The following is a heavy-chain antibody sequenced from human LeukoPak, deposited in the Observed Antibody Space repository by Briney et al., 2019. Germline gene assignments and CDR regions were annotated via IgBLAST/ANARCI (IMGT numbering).Heavy chain of an antibody. CDR1: GDSINSLDL. CDR3: ANYGSGSYRFDP. J-gene: IGHJ5*02. V-gene: IGHV4-4*02. D-gene: IGHD3-10*01. CDR2: MYLSGTT. Sequence: SGTLSLTCTVSGDSINSLDLWSWVRQPPGKGLEWIGEMYLSGTTHSNPSVKSRVTISIDKSKNQFFLNLSSVTAADTAVYYCANYGSGSYRFDPWGQGTLVTVSS.